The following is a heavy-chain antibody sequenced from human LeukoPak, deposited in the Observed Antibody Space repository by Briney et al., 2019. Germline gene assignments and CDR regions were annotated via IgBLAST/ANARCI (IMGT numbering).Heavy chain of an antibody. J-gene: IGHJ4*02. CDR1: GLDFDDYA. CDR3: VKDPGSHGNYFFDS. Sequence: GGSLRLSCAASGLDFDDYAMHWVRHAPGKGLEWVSGISWDSVTIAYAGPLEGRFTVSRDNAKNSLYLQMDNLRIEDTALYYCVKDPGSHGNYFFDSWGQGALVTVSS. D-gene: IGHD3-3*01. CDR2: ISWDSVTI. V-gene: IGHV3-9*01.